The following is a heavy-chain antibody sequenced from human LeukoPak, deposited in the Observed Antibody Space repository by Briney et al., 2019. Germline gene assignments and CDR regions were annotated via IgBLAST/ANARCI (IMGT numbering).Heavy chain of an antibody. CDR1: GFTFSSYG. J-gene: IGHJ4*02. CDR3: AKVRFSCSSISCYSFDY. CDR2: ISGSGGST. V-gene: IGHV3-23*01. Sequence: GGSLRLSCAASGFTFSSYGMSWVRQAPGKGLEWVSAISGSGGSTYYADSVKGRFTISRDNSKNTLYLQMNSLRAEDTAVYYCAKVRFSCSSISCYSFDYWGQGTLVTVSS. D-gene: IGHD2-2*02.